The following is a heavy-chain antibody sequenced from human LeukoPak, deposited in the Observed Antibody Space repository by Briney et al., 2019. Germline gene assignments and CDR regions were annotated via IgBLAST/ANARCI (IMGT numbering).Heavy chain of an antibody. J-gene: IGHJ4*02. D-gene: IGHD5-18*01. CDR1: GFTFSSYE. CDR3: AKIYSYGSRSFDY. CDR2: ISSSGSTI. V-gene: IGHV3-48*03. Sequence: GGSLRLSCAASGFTFSSYEMNWVRQAPGKGLEWVSYISSSGSTIYYADSVKGRFTISRDNAKNSLYLQMNSLRAGDTAVYYCAKIYSYGSRSFDYWGQGTLVTVSS.